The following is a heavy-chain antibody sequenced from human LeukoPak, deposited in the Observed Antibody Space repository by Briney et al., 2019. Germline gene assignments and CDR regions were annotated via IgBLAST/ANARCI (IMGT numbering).Heavy chain of an antibody. CDR1: GYSISSNYY. J-gene: IGHJ5*02. CDR3: ARGRHYYDSSPKRNNWFDP. D-gene: IGHD3-22*01. Sequence: SETLSLTCTVSGYSISSNYYWGWIRQPPGKGLEWIGNIFNDGSTYYNPSLMRRVTISVDMSKNQFSLKLNSVTAADTAVYYCARGRHYYDSSPKRNNWFDPWGQGTLVTVSS. CDR2: IFNDGST. V-gene: IGHV4-38-2*02.